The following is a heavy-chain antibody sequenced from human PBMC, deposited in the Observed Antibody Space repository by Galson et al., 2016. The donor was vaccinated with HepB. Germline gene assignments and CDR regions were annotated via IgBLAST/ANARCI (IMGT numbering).Heavy chain of an antibody. V-gene: IGHV1-2*02. D-gene: IGHD3-3*02. CDR1: GYTLSDYY. J-gene: IGHJ1*01. CDR3: TGGGFVLAHEQSNIFQH. CDR2: INPNNGGT. Sequence: SVKVSCKASGYTLSDYYIHWARQAPGQGLEWMGYINPNNGGTDYAQKFQGRVTLTRDTSINTANMELNNLRSDDTAVYYCTGGGFVLAHEQSNIFQHWGPGTLATVSS.